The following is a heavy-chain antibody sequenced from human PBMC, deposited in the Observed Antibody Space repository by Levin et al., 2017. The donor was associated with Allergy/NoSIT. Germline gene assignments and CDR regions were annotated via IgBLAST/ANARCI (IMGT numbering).Heavy chain of an antibody. Sequence: GESLKISCAASGFTFSSYAMHWVRQAPGKGLEWVAVISYDGSNKYYADSVKGRFTISRDNSKNTLYLQMNSLRAEDTAVYYCARDRWELEPYYFDYWGQGTLVTVSS. V-gene: IGHV3-30-3*01. CDR3: ARDRWELEPYYFDY. D-gene: IGHD1-1*01. CDR1: GFTFSSYA. CDR2: ISYDGSNK. J-gene: IGHJ4*02.